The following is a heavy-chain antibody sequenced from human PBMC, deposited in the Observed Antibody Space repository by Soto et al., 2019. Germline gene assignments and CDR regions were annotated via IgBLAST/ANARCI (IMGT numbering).Heavy chain of an antibody. CDR1: GFTFSSYS. J-gene: IGHJ6*02. Sequence: PGGSLRLSCAASGFTFSSYSMNWVRQAPGKGLEWVSSISSSSSYIYYADSVKGRFTISRDNAKNSLYLQMNSLRAEDTAVYYCARDRAAAPDGMAVWGQGTTVTVSS. D-gene: IGHD6-13*01. V-gene: IGHV3-21*01. CDR2: ISSSSSYI. CDR3: ARDRAAAPDGMAV.